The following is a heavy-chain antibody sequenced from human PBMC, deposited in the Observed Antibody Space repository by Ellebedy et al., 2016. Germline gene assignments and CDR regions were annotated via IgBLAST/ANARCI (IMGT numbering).Heavy chain of an antibody. CDR1: GFTFSSYA. D-gene: IGHD5-12*01. Sequence: GGSLRLSXAASGFTFSSYAMSWVRQAPGKGLEWVSAISGSGGSTYYADSVKGRFTISRDNSKNTLYLQMNSLRAEDTAVYYCAKDGSGYDYFDYWGQGTLVTVSS. V-gene: IGHV3-23*01. J-gene: IGHJ4*02. CDR2: ISGSGGST. CDR3: AKDGSGYDYFDY.